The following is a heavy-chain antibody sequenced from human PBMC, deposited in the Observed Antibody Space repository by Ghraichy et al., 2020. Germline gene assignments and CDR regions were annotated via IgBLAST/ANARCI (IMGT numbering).Heavy chain of an antibody. J-gene: IGHJ2*01. CDR3: ARGYDILTGYSGSRIKWYFAL. Sequence: LSLTCAASGFTFSRYDMHWVRQVSGKGLEWGSGIGTTGDTYYPASVKGRFTVSRDNAKNALYLQMNNLRAGDTAVYYCARGYDILTGYSGSRIKWYFALSARRTLVTVSS. CDR1: GFTFSRYD. CDR2: IGTTGDT. D-gene: IGHD3-9*01. V-gene: IGHV3-13*01.